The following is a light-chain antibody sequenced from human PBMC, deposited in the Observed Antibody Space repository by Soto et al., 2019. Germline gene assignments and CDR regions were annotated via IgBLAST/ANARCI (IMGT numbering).Light chain of an antibody. Sequence: QSALTQPPSASGTPGQRVTISCSGSSSNIGSNYVYWYQQLPGTAPKLLIYRNNQRPSGVPDRFSGSKSGTSASLAISGLRSEDEADYYCAAWDDSLSAPAVFGGGTQLTVL. CDR3: AAWDDSLSAPAV. V-gene: IGLV1-47*01. CDR1: SSNIGSNY. CDR2: RNN. J-gene: IGLJ7*01.